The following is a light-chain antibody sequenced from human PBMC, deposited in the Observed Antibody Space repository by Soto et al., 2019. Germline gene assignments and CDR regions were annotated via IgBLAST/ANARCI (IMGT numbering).Light chain of an antibody. CDR1: QTVSTTY. J-gene: IGKJ4*01. CDR2: GAS. CDR3: QQYGGSPLT. V-gene: IGKV3-20*01. Sequence: NVLKQSPGTLSLSTGERATLSCRASQTVSTTYLAWYQQKPGQAPRLLIYGASSRATGIPDRFSGSGSGTDFTLTISRLEPEDFAVYYCQQYGGSPLTFCGGTMV.